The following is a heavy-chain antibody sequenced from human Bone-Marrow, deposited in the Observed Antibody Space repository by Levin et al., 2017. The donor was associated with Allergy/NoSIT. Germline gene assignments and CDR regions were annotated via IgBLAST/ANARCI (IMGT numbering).Heavy chain of an antibody. CDR2: IYYSGST. CDR1: GGSISSYY. J-gene: IGHJ3*02. V-gene: IGHV4-59*01. D-gene: IGHD6-13*01. CDR3: ARDLGSSWYRDAFDI. Sequence: SETLSLTCTVSGGSISSYYWSWIRQPPGKGLEWVGYIYYSGSTNYNPSLKSRVTISVDTSKNQFSLKLSSVTAADTAVYYCARDLGSSWYRDAFDIWGQGTMVTVSS.